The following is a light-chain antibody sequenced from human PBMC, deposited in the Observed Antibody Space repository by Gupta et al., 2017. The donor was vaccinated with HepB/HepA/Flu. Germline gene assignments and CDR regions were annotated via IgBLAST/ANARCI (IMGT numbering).Light chain of an antibody. CDR2: KIS. CDR1: ESLVNSDGNTY. Sequence: DVVMTQSPLSLPVTLGQPASISCRSSESLVNSDGNTYLTWFQQRPVQSPRRLIYKISNRDSGVPDRCSGSGSGTNFTLKISRVEAEDVGIYYCRQCSQWRGFTFGPGTKVDMK. V-gene: IGKV2-30*01. J-gene: IGKJ3*01. CDR3: RQCSQWRGFT.